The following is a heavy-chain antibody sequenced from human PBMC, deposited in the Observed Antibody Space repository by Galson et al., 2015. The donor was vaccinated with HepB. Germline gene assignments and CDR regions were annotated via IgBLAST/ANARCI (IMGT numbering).Heavy chain of an antibody. D-gene: IGHD3-3*01. V-gene: IGHV1-18*01. J-gene: IGHJ6*02. CDR3: ARDHPYYGFWSGYFRGGRYYGRDV. CDR2: ISAYNGNT. Sequence: SVKVSCKASGYTFTSYGISWVRQAPGQGLEWMGWISAYNGNTNYAQKLQGRVTMTTDTSTSTAYMELRSLRSDDTAVYYCARDHPYYGFWSGYFRGGRYYGRDVGGQGTTVTVSS. CDR1: GYTFTSYG.